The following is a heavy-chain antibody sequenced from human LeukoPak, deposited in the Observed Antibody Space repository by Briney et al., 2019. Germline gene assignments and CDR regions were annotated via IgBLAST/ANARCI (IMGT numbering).Heavy chain of an antibody. Sequence: GGSLRLSCVASGFSFGKYWMSWVRQAPGKGLEWVANIKLDGSEKNYVDSVKGRLTISRDNTKNSLYLQMNSLRAEDTAVFYCARDQYDTWSRRGNFDSWGQGTLVIVSS. CDR2: IKLDGSEK. CDR3: ARDQYDTWSRRGNFDS. D-gene: IGHD3/OR15-3a*01. CDR1: GFSFGKYW. J-gene: IGHJ4*02. V-gene: IGHV3-7*03.